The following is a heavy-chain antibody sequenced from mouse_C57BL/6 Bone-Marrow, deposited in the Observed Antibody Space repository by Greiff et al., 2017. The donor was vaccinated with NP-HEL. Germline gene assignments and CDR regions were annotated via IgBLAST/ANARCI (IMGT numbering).Heavy chain of an antibody. CDR3: ARDFHTDY. D-gene: IGHD5-1-1*01. CDR2: IYPGDGDT. CDR1: GYAFSSSW. Sequence: QVQLQQSGPELVKPGASVKISCKASGYAFSSSWMNWVKQRPGKGLEWIGRIYPGDGDTNYNGKFKGKATLTADHSSSTAYMQLSSLTSEDSAVYFCARDFHTDYWGQGTSLTVSS. V-gene: IGHV1-82*01. J-gene: IGHJ2*02.